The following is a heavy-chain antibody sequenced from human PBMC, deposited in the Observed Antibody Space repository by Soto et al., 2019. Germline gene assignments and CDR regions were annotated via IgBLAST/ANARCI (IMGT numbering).Heavy chain of an antibody. V-gene: IGHV1-3*01. CDR1: GYTFTSYA. D-gene: IGHD4-17*01. Sequence: ASVKVSCKASGYTFTSYAMHWVRQAPGQRLEWMGWINAGNGNTKYSQKFQGRVTITRDTSASTAYMELSSLRSEDTAVYYCARDRHGDYVFDYWGQGTLVTVSS. CDR3: ARDRHGDYVFDY. J-gene: IGHJ4*02. CDR2: INAGNGNT.